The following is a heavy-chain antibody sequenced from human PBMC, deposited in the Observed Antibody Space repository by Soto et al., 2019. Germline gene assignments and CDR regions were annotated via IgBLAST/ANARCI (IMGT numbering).Heavy chain of an antibody. D-gene: IGHD1-1*01. V-gene: IGHV4-39*02. CDR2: IYYSGST. CDR3: AREHLGGSYKSDY. J-gene: IGHJ4*02. Sequence: SETLSLTCTVSGGSISTNTYYWGWLRQPPGKGLEWIGNIYYSGSTYYNPSLKSRVTISVDTSKNQISLKLSSVTAADTSVYYCAREHLGGSYKSDYWGQGTLVTVSS. CDR1: GGSISTNTYY.